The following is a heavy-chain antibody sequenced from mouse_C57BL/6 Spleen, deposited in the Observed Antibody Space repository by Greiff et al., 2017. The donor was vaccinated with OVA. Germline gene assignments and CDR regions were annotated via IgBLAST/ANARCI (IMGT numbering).Heavy chain of an antibody. CDR2: INPNNGGT. J-gene: IGHJ4*01. V-gene: IGHV1-18*01. CDR3: ARGIYYGNYGAMDY. D-gene: IGHD2-1*01. CDR1: GYTFTDYN. Sequence: EVQLQQSGPELVKPGASVKIPCKASGYTFTDYNMDWVKQSHGKSLEWIGDINPNNGGTIYNQKFKGKATLTVDKSSSTAYMELRSLTSEDTAVYYCARGIYYGNYGAMDYWGQGTSVTVSS.